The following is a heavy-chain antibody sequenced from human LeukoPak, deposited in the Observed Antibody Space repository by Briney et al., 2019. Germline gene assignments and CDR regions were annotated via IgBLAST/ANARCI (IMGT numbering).Heavy chain of an antibody. CDR2: ISNSDVTT. V-gene: IGHV3-23*01. J-gene: IGHJ3*01. CDR1: GFTFSNYA. D-gene: IGHD2-2*01. Sequence: EGSLRLSCAASGFTFSNYAMSWVRQAPGKGLEWVSTISNSDVTTYYADSVKGRFTISRDNSKNTLYLQMNSLRADDTAVYYCAKDSSGCSSTSCFFSLWGQGTMVTVSS. CDR3: AKDSSGCSSTSCFFSL.